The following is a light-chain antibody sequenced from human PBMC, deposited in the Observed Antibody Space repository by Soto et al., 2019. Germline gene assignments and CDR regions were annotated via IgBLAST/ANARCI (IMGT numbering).Light chain of an antibody. CDR3: TSPTPGSLYV. V-gene: IGLV2-14*01. Sequence: QSALTQPASVSGSPGQSITISCTGTSSEVGGYNYVSWYQQYPGRVPKLLIYKVSNRPSGISIRFSGSKSGNTDSLTISGLQAEDEADYFCTSPTPGSLYVFGSGTKLTVL. CDR2: KVS. J-gene: IGLJ1*01. CDR1: SSEVGGYNY.